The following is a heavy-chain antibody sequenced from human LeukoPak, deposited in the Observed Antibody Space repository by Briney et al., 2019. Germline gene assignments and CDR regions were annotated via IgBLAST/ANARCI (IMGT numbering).Heavy chain of an antibody. V-gene: IGHV3-53*01. D-gene: IGHD5-18*01. J-gene: IGHJ4*02. Sequence: PGGSLRLSCAASGFTVSNNYMSWVRQAPGKGLEWVSVIYSGGTTYYADSVKGRFTISRDNSKNTLYLQMNSLRAEDTAVYYCAKNVDTGTSMIDYWGQGTLVTVSS. CDR1: GFTVSNNY. CDR2: IYSGGTT. CDR3: AKNVDTGTSMIDY.